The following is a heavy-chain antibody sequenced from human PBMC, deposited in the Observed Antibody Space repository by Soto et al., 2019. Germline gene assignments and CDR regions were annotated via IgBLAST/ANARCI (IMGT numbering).Heavy chain of an antibody. CDR2: IYNSGST. J-gene: IGHJ4*02. CDR1: GGSISTYY. CDR3: ATDLAVAGRDH. Sequence: QVQLQESGPGLVKPSGTLSLTCTVSGGSISTYYCSWIRQSPGKGLEWIGYIYNSGSTSYNPSLKSRVTISVDPSKNQFSLKLTSVTAADTAVYYCATDLAVAGRDHWGQGTLVTVSS. V-gene: IGHV4-59*01. D-gene: IGHD6-19*01.